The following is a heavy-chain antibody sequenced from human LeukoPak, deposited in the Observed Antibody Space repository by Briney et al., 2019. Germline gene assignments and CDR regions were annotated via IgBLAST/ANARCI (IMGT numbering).Heavy chain of an antibody. CDR3: AAGEQWLIHGY. V-gene: IGHV1-46*01. CDR2: INPSGGST. J-gene: IGHJ4*02. Sequence: ASVKVSCKASGYTFTSYYMHWVRQAPGQGLEWMVIINPSGGSTSYAQKFQGRVTMTRDTSTSTVYMGLSSLRSEDTAVYYCAAGEQWLIHGYWGQGTLVTVSS. CDR1: GYTFTSYY. D-gene: IGHD6-19*01.